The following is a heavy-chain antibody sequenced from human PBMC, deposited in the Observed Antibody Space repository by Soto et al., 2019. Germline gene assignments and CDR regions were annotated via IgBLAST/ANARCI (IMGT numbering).Heavy chain of an antibody. J-gene: IGHJ6*02. D-gene: IGHD3-10*01. V-gene: IGHV3-30-3*01. CDR2: ISYDGSNK. Sequence: LSLTCAASGFTFSSYAMHWVRQAPGKGLEWVAVISYDGSNKYYADSVKGRFTISRDNSKNTLYLQMNSLRAEDTAVYYCARDSRVAGYYGSGSSGWNGMDVWGQGTTVTVSS. CDR1: GFTFSSYA. CDR3: ARDSRVAGYYGSGSSGWNGMDV.